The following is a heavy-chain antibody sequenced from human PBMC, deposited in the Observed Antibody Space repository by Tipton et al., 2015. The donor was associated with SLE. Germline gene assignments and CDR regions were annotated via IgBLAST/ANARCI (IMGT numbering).Heavy chain of an antibody. Sequence: SLRLSCAASGFSFSDYYMSWIRQAPGKGLEWVSYISLSGSTLYYADSVKGRFTISRDAAKNSLYLQMNSLRAEDTAVYYCARVLDSSSWIDYWGQGRLVTVSS. V-gene: IGHV3-11*01. J-gene: IGHJ4*02. CDR2: ISLSGSTL. CDR3: ARVLDSSSWIDY. CDR1: GFSFSDYY. D-gene: IGHD6-13*01.